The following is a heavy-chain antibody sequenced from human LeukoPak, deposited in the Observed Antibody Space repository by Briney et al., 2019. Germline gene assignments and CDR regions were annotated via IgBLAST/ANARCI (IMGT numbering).Heavy chain of an antibody. CDR2: ISAYNGNT. D-gene: IGHD3-10*01. Sequence: GASVKVSCKASGYTFTGYYMHWVRQAPGQGLEWMGWISAYNGNTNYAQKLQGRVTMTTDTSTSTAYMELRSLRSDDTAVYYCARVGLLWFGELNDIDYWGQGTLVTVSS. CDR3: ARVGLLWFGELNDIDY. J-gene: IGHJ4*02. V-gene: IGHV1-18*04. CDR1: GYTFTGYY.